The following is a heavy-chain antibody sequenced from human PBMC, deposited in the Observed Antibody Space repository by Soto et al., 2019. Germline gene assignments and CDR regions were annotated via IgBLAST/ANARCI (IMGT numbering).Heavy chain of an antibody. V-gene: IGHV4-30-4*01. Sequence: PSETLSLTCTVSGGSISSGDYYWSWIRQPPGKGLEWIGYIYYSGSTYYNPSLKSRVTISVDTSKNQFSLKLSSVTAADTAVYYCARAPLLVEGTAPFDYWGQGTLVTV. J-gene: IGHJ4*02. CDR2: IYYSGST. CDR3: ARAPLLVEGTAPFDY. D-gene: IGHD2-15*01. CDR1: GGSISSGDYY.